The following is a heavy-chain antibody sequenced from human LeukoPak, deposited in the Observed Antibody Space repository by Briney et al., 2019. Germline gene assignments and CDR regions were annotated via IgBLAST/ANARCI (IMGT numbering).Heavy chain of an antibody. D-gene: IGHD3-16*01. CDR1: GFTFDDYA. Sequence: GRSLRLSCAASGFTFDDYAMHWVRQAPGKGLEWVSGISWNSGSIGYADSVKGRFTISRDNAKNSLYLQMNSLRAEDTAVYYCARDRPLTSFDYWGQGTLVTVSS. CDR3: ARDRPLTSFDY. V-gene: IGHV3-9*01. CDR2: ISWNSGSI. J-gene: IGHJ4*02.